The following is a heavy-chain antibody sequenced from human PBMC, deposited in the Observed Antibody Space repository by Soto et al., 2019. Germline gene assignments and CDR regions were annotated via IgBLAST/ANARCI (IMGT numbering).Heavy chain of an antibody. CDR1: GGSISSSSYY. V-gene: IGHV4-39*01. D-gene: IGHD1-26*01. Sequence: QLQLQESGPGLVKPSETLSLTCTVSGGSISSSSYYWGWIRQPPGKGLGWIGGIYYSGSTYYNPSLKSRVTISVDTSKNQFSLKLSSVTAADTAVYYCARLTGHSGSYLYYWGQGTLVTVSS. CDR3: ARLTGHSGSYLYY. J-gene: IGHJ4*02. CDR2: IYYSGST.